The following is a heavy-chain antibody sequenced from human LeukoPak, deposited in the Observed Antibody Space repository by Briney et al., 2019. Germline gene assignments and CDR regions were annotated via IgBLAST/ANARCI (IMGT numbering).Heavy chain of an antibody. CDR1: GDTFTSYD. Sequence: ASVKVSCKASGDTFTSYDINWVRQATGQGLEWMGWMNPNSGNTGYAQKFQGRVTMTRNTSISTAYMELSSLRSEDTAVYYCARARGQQLVLLGYWGQGTLVTVSS. D-gene: IGHD6-13*01. V-gene: IGHV1-8*01. J-gene: IGHJ4*02. CDR2: MNPNSGNT. CDR3: ARARGQQLVLLGY.